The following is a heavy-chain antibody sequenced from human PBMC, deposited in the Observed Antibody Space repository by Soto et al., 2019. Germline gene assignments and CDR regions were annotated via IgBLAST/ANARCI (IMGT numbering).Heavy chain of an antibody. Sequence: GGSLRLSCAASGFTFSSYAMSWVRQAPGKGLEWVSAISGSGGSTYYADSVKGRFTISRDNSKNTLYLQMNSLRAEDTAVYYCAKDSPVLLWFGELSPVEDYWGQGTLVTVSS. V-gene: IGHV3-23*01. CDR1: GFTFSSYA. J-gene: IGHJ4*02. CDR3: AKDSPVLLWFGELSPVEDY. CDR2: ISGSGGST. D-gene: IGHD3-10*01.